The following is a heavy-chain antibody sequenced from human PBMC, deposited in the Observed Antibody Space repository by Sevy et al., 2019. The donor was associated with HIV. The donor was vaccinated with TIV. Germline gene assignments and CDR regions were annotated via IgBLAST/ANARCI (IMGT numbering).Heavy chain of an antibody. V-gene: IGHV3-30-3*01. D-gene: IGHD3-10*01. Sequence: GGSLRLSCAASGFTFSSYAMHWVCQAPGKGLEWVAVISYDGSNKYYADSVKGRFTISRENSKNTRYLQMNSLRAEDTAVYYCERDRKVRGVMGYFDYWGQGTLVTVSS. CDR3: ERDRKVRGVMGYFDY. J-gene: IGHJ4*02. CDR1: GFTFSSYA. CDR2: ISYDGSNK.